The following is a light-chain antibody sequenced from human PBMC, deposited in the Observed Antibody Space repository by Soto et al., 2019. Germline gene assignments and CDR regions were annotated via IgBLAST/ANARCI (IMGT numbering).Light chain of an antibody. CDR1: QSITDY. Sequence: DIQMTQSPSSLSASVGDRVTITCRASQSITDYLNWYEQKPGKAPKRLIYAASSLHSGVPSRFSGSGSGTDFTLTINSLQPEDSATYFCQQSYSTPWTFGQGTKVEIK. CDR2: AAS. J-gene: IGKJ1*01. CDR3: QQSYSTPWT. V-gene: IGKV1-39*01.